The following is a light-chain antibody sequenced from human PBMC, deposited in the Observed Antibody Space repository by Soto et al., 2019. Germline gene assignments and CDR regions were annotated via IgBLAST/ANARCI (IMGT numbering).Light chain of an antibody. J-gene: IGLJ2*01. CDR3: TSYTRLHTQGV. Sequence: QSALTQPASVSGSPGQSITISCTGTGSDIGGYNYVSWYQQHPDKAPKLIIYDVTNRPSGVSNRFSGSKSGNTASLTISGLQAEDEADYYCTSYTRLHTQGVFGGGTKLTVL. CDR1: GSDIGGYNY. CDR2: DVT. V-gene: IGLV2-14*03.